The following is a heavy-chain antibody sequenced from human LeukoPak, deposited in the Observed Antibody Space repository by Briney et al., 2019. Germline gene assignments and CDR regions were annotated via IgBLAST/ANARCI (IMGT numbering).Heavy chain of an antibody. CDR2: SNSDGSST. CDR3: ARGRGLDI. V-gene: IGHV3-74*01. Sequence: GGSLRLSCAASGFTFNSYWMHWVRQAPGKGLVWVSRSNSDGSSTIYADSVKGRFTISRDNAKNTLYLQMNSLRAEDTAVYYCARGRGLDIWGQGTRVTVTS. J-gene: IGHJ3*02. CDR1: GFTFNSYW.